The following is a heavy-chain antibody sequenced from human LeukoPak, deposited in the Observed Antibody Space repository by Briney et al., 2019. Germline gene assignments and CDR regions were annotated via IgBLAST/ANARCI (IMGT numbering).Heavy chain of an antibody. CDR3: ARDTDSSRWPDY. CDR2: IWYDGSNK. D-gene: IGHD6-13*01. CDR1: GFTFSSYG. Sequence: PGGSLRLSCAASGFTFSSYGMHWVRQAPGKGLEWVAVIWYDGSNKYYADSVKGRFTISRDNSKNTLYLQMNSLRAEDTAVYYCARDTDSSRWPDYWGQGTLVTVSS. J-gene: IGHJ4*02. V-gene: IGHV3-33*01.